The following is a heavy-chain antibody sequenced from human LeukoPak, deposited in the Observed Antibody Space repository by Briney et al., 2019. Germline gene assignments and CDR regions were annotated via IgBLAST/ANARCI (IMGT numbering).Heavy chain of an antibody. J-gene: IGHJ5*02. Sequence: PGGSLRLSCAASGFTFSDYYMSWVRQAPGKGLEWVGRIKSKTDGGTTDYAAPVKGRFTISRDDSKNTLYLQMNSLKTEDTAVYYCTTDWRYCRTTSCYKAPWGQGTLVTVSS. V-gene: IGHV3-15*01. CDR1: GFTFSDYY. CDR3: TTDWRYCRTTSCYKAP. CDR2: IKSKTDGGTT. D-gene: IGHD2-2*01.